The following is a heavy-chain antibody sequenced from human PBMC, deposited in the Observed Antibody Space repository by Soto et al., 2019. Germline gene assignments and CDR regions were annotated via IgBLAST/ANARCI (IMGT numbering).Heavy chain of an antibody. CDR3: ARDGIAAAGYNYYYYMDV. CDR1: GGSISSYY. V-gene: IGHV4-59*01. D-gene: IGHD6-13*01. J-gene: IGHJ6*03. Sequence: TLSLTCTVSGGSISSYYWSWIRQPPGKGLEWIGYIYYSGSTNYNPSLKSRVTISVDTSKNQFSLKLSSVTAADTAVYYCARDGIAAAGYNYYYYMDVWGKGTTVTVSS. CDR2: IYYSGST.